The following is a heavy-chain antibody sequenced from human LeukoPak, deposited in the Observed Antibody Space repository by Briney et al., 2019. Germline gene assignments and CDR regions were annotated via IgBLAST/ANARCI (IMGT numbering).Heavy chain of an antibody. CDR1: GFTFSSYA. D-gene: IGHD1-1*01. V-gene: IGHV3-23*01. Sequence: GRSLRLSCAASGFTFSSYAMHWVRQAPGKGLEWVSAISGSGSGGSTYYADSVKGRFTISRDNSKNTLYLQMNSLRAEDTAVYYCAESSSGFDYWGQGTLVTVSS. CDR2: ISGSGSGGST. CDR3: AESSSGFDY. J-gene: IGHJ4*02.